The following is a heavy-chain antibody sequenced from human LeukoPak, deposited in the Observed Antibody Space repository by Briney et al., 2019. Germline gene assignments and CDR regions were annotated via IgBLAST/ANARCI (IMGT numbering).Heavy chain of an antibody. CDR3: ASKSAYDFGFDY. V-gene: IGHV4-39*01. D-gene: IGHD5-12*01. CDR1: GASISGGTYY. CDR2: IYYTGST. Sequence: PSETLSLTCSVSGASISGGTYYWGWIRQPPGKGLEWIGSIYYTGSTYDNPSLKSRVTISVDTSKNQFSLKLSSVTAADTAVYYCASKSAYDFGFDYWGQGALVTVSS. J-gene: IGHJ4*02.